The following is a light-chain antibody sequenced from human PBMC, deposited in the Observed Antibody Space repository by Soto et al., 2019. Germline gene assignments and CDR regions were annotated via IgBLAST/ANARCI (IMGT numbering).Light chain of an antibody. V-gene: IGKV1-39*01. CDR3: QQANSFPL. CDR2: TTS. J-gene: IGKJ5*01. Sequence: DIQMTQSPSSLSASVGDRFTITCRASQSISYYLNWYQQKPGRAPRLLIYTTSSLQSGVPSKFSGSASGTDFTLTISSLQPEDFATYYCQQANSFPLFGQGTRLEIK. CDR1: QSISYY.